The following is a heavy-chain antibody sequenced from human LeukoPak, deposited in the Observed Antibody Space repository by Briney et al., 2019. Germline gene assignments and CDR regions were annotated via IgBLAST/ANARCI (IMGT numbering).Heavy chain of an antibody. D-gene: IGHD5-18*01. CDR1: GFTFSSYA. V-gene: IGHV3-30*04. J-gene: IGHJ4*02. CDR2: ISYDGSNK. Sequence: GGSLRLSCAASGFTFSSYAMHWVRQAPGKGLEWVAVISYDGSNKYYADSVKGRFTISRDNSKNTLYLQMNSLRAEDTAVYYCARGGAAMVNYWGQGTLVTVSS. CDR3: ARGGAAMVNY.